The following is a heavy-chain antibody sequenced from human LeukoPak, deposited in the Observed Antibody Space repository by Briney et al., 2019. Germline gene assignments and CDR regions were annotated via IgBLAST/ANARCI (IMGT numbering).Heavy chain of an antibody. Sequence: GGSLRLSCAASGFTFSSYWMHWVRHAPGKGLMWVSRVSGDGTSTTYAATVKGRFTISRDNAQNTLYLQMNSPRAEDTAVYYCARGGFYSFDAFAIWGQGTMVTVSA. CDR2: VSGDGTST. D-gene: IGHD2-21*01. V-gene: IGHV3-74*01. CDR1: GFTFSSYW. CDR3: ARGGFYSFDAFAI. J-gene: IGHJ3*02.